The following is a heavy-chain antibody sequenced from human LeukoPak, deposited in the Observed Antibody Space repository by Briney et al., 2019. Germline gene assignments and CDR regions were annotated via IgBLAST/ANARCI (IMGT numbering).Heavy chain of an antibody. CDR2: ISSSSSTI. CDR1: GFTFSDYY. D-gene: IGHD3-22*01. J-gene: IGHJ4*02. V-gene: IGHV3-11*04. CDR3: ARDAIEYYYDSSGCYFVGGVDY. Sequence: PGGSLRLSCAASGFTFSDYYMSWIRQAPGKGLEWVSYISSSSSTIYYADSVKGRFTISRDNAKNSLYLQMNSLRAEDTAVYYCARDAIEYYYDSSGCYFVGGVDYWGQGTLVTVSS.